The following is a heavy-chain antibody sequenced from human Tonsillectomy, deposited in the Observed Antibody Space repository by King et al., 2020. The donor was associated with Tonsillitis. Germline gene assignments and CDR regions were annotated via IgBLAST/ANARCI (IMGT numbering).Heavy chain of an antibody. V-gene: IGHV3-9*01. Sequence: VQLVESGGGLVQPGRSLRLSCAASGFNFDDYAMHWVRQVPGKGLEWVSGISWNSGRIDYADSVKGRFTISRDNAKNSLYLQMKSLRPEDTALYYCAKDTVGCLEWSHDAFDIWGQGTMVTVSS. J-gene: IGHJ3*02. CDR3: AKDTVGCLEWSHDAFDI. CDR1: GFNFDDYA. CDR2: ISWNSGRI. D-gene: IGHD3-3*01.